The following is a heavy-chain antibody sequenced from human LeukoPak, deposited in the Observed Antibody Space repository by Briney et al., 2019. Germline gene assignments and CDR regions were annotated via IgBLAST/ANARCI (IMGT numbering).Heavy chain of an antibody. CDR2: ISGSGGST. D-gene: IGHD5-12*01. CDR3: AKEMSWLPPGMDY. Sequence: QPGGSLRLSCAASGFTFSDAWMSWVRQAPGKGLEWVSAISGSGGSTYYADSVKGRFTISRGNSKNTLYLQMNSLRAEDTAVYYCAKEMSWLPPGMDYWGQGTLVTVSS. V-gene: IGHV3-23*01. CDR1: GFTFSDAW. J-gene: IGHJ4*02.